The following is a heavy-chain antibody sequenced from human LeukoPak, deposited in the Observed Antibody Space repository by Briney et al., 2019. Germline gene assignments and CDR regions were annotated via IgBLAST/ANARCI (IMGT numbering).Heavy chain of an antibody. CDR1: GFTFSSYG. V-gene: IGHV3-30*18. D-gene: IGHD6-19*01. CDR3: AKIAVAAPGQFDY. J-gene: IGHJ4*02. Sequence: GGSLRLSCAASGFTFSSYGMHWVRQAPGKGLERVAVISYDGSNKYYADSVKGRFTISRDNSKNTLYLQMNSLRAEDTAVYYCAKIAVAAPGQFDYWGQGTLVTVSS. CDR2: ISYDGSNK.